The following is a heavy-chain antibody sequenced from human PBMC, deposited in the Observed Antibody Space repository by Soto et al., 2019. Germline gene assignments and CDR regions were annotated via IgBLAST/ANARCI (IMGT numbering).Heavy chain of an antibody. V-gene: IGHV2-70*01. Sequence: GPTLVNPTQTLTLTCTFSGFSFSTSGMCVSWIRQPPGKALEWLALIDWDDDKFYVTSLKTRLTISRDTSKNQVVLTMTNMDPLDTATYYCARNFYDTGNHYARIDYWGPGTLVTVSS. CDR2: IDWDDDK. D-gene: IGHD3-22*01. J-gene: IGHJ4*02. CDR1: GFSFSTSGMC. CDR3: ARNFYDTGNHYARIDY.